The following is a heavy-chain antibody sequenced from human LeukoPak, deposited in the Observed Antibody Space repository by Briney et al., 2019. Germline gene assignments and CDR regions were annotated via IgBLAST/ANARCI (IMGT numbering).Heavy chain of an antibody. CDR3: ARTTRYYDSSGCFDF. CDR2: IYYSGST. CDR1: GGSISSYY. V-gene: IGHV4-59*08. Sequence: SETXSLTCTVSGGSISSYYWSWLRQPPGKGLEWIAYIYYSGSTNYNPSLKSRVTISVDTSKNQFSLKMSSVTAADTAVYYCARTTRYYDSSGCFDFWGQGTLVTVSS. J-gene: IGHJ4*02. D-gene: IGHD3-22*01.